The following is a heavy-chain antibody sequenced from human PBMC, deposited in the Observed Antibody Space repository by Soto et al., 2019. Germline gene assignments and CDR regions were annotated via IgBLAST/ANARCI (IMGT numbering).Heavy chain of an antibody. CDR1: GFTFDDYA. J-gene: IGHJ6*03. CDR2: ISWNSGSI. V-gene: IGHV3-9*01. Sequence: PGGSLRLSCAASGFTFDDYAMHWVRQAPGEGLEWVSGISWNSGSIGYADSVKGRFTISRDNAKNSLYLQMNSLRAEDTALYYCAKGVGGYYYYMDVWGKGTTVTVSS. CDR3: AKGVGGYYYYMDV.